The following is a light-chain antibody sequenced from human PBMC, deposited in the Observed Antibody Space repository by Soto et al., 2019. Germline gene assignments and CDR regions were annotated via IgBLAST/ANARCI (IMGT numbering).Light chain of an antibody. Sequence: DIQMTQSPSSLSASVGDRVTITCQASQNINNYLNWYQQKPGRAPKLLIYDASNLEAGVPSRFRGSGSGTDFTFTISRLQPEDFATYYCQQYKAYSYTFGQGTRLEIK. CDR3: QQYKAYSYT. J-gene: IGKJ5*01. V-gene: IGKV1-33*01. CDR2: DAS. CDR1: QNINNY.